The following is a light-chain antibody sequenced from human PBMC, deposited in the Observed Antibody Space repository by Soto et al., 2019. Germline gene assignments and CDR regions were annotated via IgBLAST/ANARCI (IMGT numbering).Light chain of an antibody. CDR3: EKYTSAPLN. Sequence: DVQMTQSPSSLSAFVGDRVTITCRAGQGIAPYLALSQQKPWKVPKLLIYATSTLQSGVPSRFSGSGSGTDFSLTINRQRPEDVGTYYCEKYTSAPLNFGGGTKVEVK. J-gene: IGKJ4*01. V-gene: IGKV1-27*01. CDR2: ATS. CDR1: QGIAPY.